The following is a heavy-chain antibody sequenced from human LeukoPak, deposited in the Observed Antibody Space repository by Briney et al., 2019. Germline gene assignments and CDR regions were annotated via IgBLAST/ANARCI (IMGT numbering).Heavy chain of an antibody. Sequence: GGSLRLSGAASGFTVSSNNMSWVRQAPGKGLEWVSVIYSGGSTYYADSVKGRFTISRDNSKNTLYLQMNSLRAEDTAVYYCARGDAYYDYVWGSYRPFDYWGQGTLVTVSS. V-gene: IGHV3-66*01. D-gene: IGHD3-16*02. J-gene: IGHJ4*02. CDR1: GFTVSSNN. CDR3: ARGDAYYDYVWGSYRPFDY. CDR2: IYSGGST.